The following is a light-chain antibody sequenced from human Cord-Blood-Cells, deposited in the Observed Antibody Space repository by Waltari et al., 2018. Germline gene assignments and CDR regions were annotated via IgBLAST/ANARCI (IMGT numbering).Light chain of an antibody. V-gene: IGLV3-25*02. CDR2: KDS. J-gene: IGLJ2*01. Sequence: SYELTQPPSVSVSPGQTARITCSGDALPKQYAYWYQQKPGRAPVLVLYKDSERPSGIPERFSGSSSGTTVTLTISGVQAEDEADYYCQSADSSGTYVVFGGGTKLTVL. CDR3: QSADSSGTYVV. CDR1: ALPKQY.